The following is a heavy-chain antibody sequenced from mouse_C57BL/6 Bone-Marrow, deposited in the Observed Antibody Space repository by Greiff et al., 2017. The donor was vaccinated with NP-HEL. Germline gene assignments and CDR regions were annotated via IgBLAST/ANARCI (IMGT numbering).Heavy chain of an antibody. D-gene: IGHD1-1*01. V-gene: IGHV1-37*01. Sequence: VQLKQSGPELVKPGASVKISCKASGYSFTGYLMNWVKQSHGKSLEWIGRINPYNGDTFYNQKFKGKATLTVDKSSSTAHMELLSLTSEDFAVYYCARSPYYYGSSHYYAMDYWGQGTSVTVSS. CDR1: GYSFTGYL. CDR2: INPYNGDT. J-gene: IGHJ4*01. CDR3: ARSPYYYGSSHYYAMDY.